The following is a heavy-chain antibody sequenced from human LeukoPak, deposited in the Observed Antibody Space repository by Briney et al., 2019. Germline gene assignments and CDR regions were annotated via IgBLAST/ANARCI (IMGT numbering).Heavy chain of an antibody. D-gene: IGHD5-12*01. CDR2: IIPILGIA. CDR3: AREVPLHDIVAFDY. V-gene: IGHV1-69*04. Sequence: SVKVSCKASGGTFSSYAISWVRQAPGQGLEWMGRIIPILGIANYAQKFQGRVTITADKSTSTAYMELSSLRSEDTAVYYCAREVPLHDIVAFDYWGQGTLVTVSP. J-gene: IGHJ4*02. CDR1: GGTFSSYA.